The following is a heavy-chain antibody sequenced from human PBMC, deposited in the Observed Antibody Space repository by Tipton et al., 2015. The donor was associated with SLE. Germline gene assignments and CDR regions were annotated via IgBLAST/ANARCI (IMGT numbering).Heavy chain of an antibody. CDR1: GGPLSSSDYN. V-gene: IGHV4-39*07. CDR2: ITYSGTT. J-gene: IGHJ4*02. Sequence: TLSLTCTVSGGPLSSSDYNWGWIRQPPGKGLEWIGSITYSGTTYYIPSLQSRVTISKDTSKNQFSLNLSSVTAADTAVYYCTGVGSGPGTDYWGQGTLVTVSS. D-gene: IGHD6-13*01. CDR3: TGVGSGPGTDY.